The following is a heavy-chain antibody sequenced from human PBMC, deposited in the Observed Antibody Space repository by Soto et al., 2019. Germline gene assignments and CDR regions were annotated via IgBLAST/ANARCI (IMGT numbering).Heavy chain of an antibody. CDR1: GGSVGGYY. CDR3: ARGEVTTGVF. V-gene: IGHV4-34*02. D-gene: IGHD4-17*01. J-gene: IGHJ4*02. CDR2: SNHSGSI. Sequence: QVQLQQWGAGLLKPSETLSLTCAVYGGSVGGYYWRWVRQPPGKGLEWIGESNHSGSITYAPSLKSRVTMSVDTSKHQFSLRLNSVTAADTAVYYCARGEVTTGVFWGQGTQVTVSS.